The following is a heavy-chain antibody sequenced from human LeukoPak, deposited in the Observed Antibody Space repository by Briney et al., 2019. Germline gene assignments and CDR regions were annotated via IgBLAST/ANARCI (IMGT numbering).Heavy chain of an antibody. CDR2: IIPIFGTA. J-gene: IGHJ5*02. CDR3: AREAGTIEGPPKRGRNWFDP. CDR1: GGTFSSYA. V-gene: IGHV1-69*05. Sequence: SVKVSCKASGGTFSSYAISWVRQAPGQGLEWMGGIIPIFGTANYAQKFQGRVTVTTDESTSTAYMELSSLRSEDTAVYYCAREAGTIEGPPKRGRNWFDPWGQGTLVTVSS. D-gene: IGHD1-7*01.